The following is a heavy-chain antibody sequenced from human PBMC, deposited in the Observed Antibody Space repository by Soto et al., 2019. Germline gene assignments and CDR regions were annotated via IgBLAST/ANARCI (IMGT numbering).Heavy chain of an antibody. CDR1: GYTFTSYG. D-gene: IGHD6-19*01. V-gene: IGHV1-18*01. Sequence: QVQLVQSGAEVKKPGASVKVSCKASGYTFTSYGISWVRQAPGQGLEWMGWISAYNGNTNYAQKLQGRVTMTTDTSTSTAYMELRSLRSDDTAVYYCARDQPENSSGWYLYLGANYYGMDVWGQGTTVTVSS. CDR2: ISAYNGNT. CDR3: ARDQPENSSGWYLYLGANYYGMDV. J-gene: IGHJ6*02.